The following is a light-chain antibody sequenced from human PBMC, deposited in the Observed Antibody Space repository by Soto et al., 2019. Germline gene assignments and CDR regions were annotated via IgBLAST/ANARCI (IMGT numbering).Light chain of an antibody. CDR2: LGS. CDR1: QSLLHSNGYNY. Sequence: DIVMTQSPLSLPVTPGEPASISCRSSQSLLHSNGYNYLDWYLQKPGQSPQLLIYLGSNRASGVPDRFSGSGSGTDFTLKISRVEAEDVGLYYCMQALQPPPITFGQGTRLEIK. CDR3: MQALQPPPIT. J-gene: IGKJ5*01. V-gene: IGKV2-28*01.